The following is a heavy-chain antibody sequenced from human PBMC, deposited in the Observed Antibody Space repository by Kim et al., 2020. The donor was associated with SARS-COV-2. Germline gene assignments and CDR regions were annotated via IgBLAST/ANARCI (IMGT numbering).Heavy chain of an antibody. CDR1: GGSFRGHY. Sequence: SETLSLTCAVSGGSFRGHYWIWIRQPPGKGLEWIAEINYSGTTNYNPSLKSRLTITLDTSKNQFSLRLSSVTAADTAVYYCARGGDRVYGSLRFGYYLDV. CDR2: INYSGTT. CDR3: ARGGDRVYGSLRFGYYLDV. D-gene: IGHD4-17*01. V-gene: IGHV4-34*01. J-gene: IGHJ6*03.